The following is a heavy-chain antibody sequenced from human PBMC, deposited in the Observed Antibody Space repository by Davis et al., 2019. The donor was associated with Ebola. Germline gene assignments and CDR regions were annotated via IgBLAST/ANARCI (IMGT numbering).Heavy chain of an antibody. CDR2: IRANRNGGTT. J-gene: IGHJ5*02. V-gene: IGHV3-15*01. Sequence: GESLKISCAASGFTFSSYSMNWVRQAPGKGLEWVGLIRANRNGGTTDYAAPVKGRFTISRDDSKNTLYLHMDSLKIDDTAMYYCSQLYRLDPWGQGTLVTVSS. CDR1: GFTFSSYS. D-gene: IGHD1-1*01. CDR3: SQLYRLDP.